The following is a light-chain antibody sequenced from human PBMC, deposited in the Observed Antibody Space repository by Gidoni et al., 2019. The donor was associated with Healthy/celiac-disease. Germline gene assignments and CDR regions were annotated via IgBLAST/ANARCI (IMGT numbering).Light chain of an antibody. CDR3: QQSYSTPQRT. J-gene: IGKJ4*01. CDR1: QSISSY. Sequence: DIQMTQCPSSLSASVGDRVTITCRASQSISSYLNWYQQKPGKAPKLLIYAASSLQSGVPSRFSGSGSGTDFTLTISSLQPEDFATYYCQQSYSTPQRTFGGGTKVEIK. CDR2: AAS. V-gene: IGKV1-39*01.